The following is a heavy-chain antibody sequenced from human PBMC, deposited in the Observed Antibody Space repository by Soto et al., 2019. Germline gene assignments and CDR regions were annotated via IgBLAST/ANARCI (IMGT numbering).Heavy chain of an antibody. CDR3: TKYHGDYHFDH. V-gene: IGHV1-24*01. Sequence: QVQLVQSGAEVKKPGASVKVSCKVSGYTPNEVAMHWVRQAPGKGLEWLGGFDPDEAETIYAQHFQGRVTMTDDTSTDTVYMELSSLRSEDTAIYFYTKYHGDYHFDHWGQGTLVTVSS. CDR2: FDPDEAET. D-gene: IGHD4-17*01. J-gene: IGHJ5*02. CDR1: GYTPNEVA.